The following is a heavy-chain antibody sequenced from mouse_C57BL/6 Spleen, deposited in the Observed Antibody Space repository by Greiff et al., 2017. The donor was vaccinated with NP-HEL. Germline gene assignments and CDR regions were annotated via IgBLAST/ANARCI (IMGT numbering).Heavy chain of an antibody. CDR2: IYPGDGDT. Sequence: QVQLKESGPELVKPGASVKISCKASGYAFSSSWMNWVKQRPGKGLEWIGRIYPGDGDTNYNGKFKGKATLTADKSSSTAYMQLSSLTSEDSAVYFCARCYGNYDYYAMDYWGQGTSVTVSS. D-gene: IGHD2-1*01. V-gene: IGHV1-82*01. CDR3: ARCYGNYDYYAMDY. J-gene: IGHJ4*01. CDR1: GYAFSSSW.